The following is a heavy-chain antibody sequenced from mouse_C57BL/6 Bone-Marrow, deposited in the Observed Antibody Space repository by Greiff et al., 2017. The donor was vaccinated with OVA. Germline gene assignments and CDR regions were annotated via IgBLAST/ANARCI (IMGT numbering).Heavy chain of an antibody. J-gene: IGHJ2*01. D-gene: IGHD4-1*01. V-gene: IGHV5-17*01. CDR1: GFTFSDYG. Sequence: EVHLVESGGGLVKPGGSLKLSCAASGFTFSDYGMHWVRQAPEKGLEWVAYISSGSSTIYYADTVKGRFTISRDNAKNTLFLQMTSLRSEDTAMYYCARRLGQEDYFDYWGQGTTLTVSS. CDR3: ARRLGQEDYFDY. CDR2: ISSGSSTI.